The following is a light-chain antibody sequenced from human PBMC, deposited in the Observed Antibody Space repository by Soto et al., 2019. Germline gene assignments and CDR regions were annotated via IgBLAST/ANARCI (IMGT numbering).Light chain of an antibody. CDR3: QQYENLPT. Sequence: DIQMTQSPPSLSASVGDRVTLTCQASQNINNYLNWYQQKPGRAPXXLIYDASNLEAGVPSRFRGSGSGTDFTFTISRLQPEDIATYYCQQYENLPTFGQGTRLEIK. CDR1: QNINNY. CDR2: DAS. J-gene: IGKJ5*01. V-gene: IGKV1-33*01.